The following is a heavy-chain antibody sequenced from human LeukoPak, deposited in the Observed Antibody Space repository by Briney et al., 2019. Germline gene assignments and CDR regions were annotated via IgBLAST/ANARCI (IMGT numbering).Heavy chain of an antibody. CDR1: GFTFSSYD. CDR2: ISYNGNNK. V-gene: IGHV3-30-3*01. D-gene: IGHD5-24*01. J-gene: IGHJ2*01. CDR3: ARDGYNEEDWYFDL. Sequence: GRSLRPSCAASGFTFSSYDMRWVRQAPGKGLEWVAVISYNGNNKYCADSVKGRFTISRDNSKKTLYLQMNSLRAEDAAVYYCARDGYNEEDWYFDLWGRGSLVTVSS.